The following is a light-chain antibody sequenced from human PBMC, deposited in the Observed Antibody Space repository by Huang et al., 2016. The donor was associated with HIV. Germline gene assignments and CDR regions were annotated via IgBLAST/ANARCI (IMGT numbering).Light chain of an antibody. V-gene: IGKV1-NL1*01. CDR3: QQYYITPPIA. CDR1: QVIGNS. J-gene: IGKJ5*01. CDR2: AAS. Sequence: DIQMTQSPSSLSASVGDRVTITCRASQVIGNSLAWYQQKPGKAPRLLVFAASRLEGGVPSRFSGAGSGTDYTLTISSLQPEDFATYYCQQYYITPPIAFGQGTRLEMK.